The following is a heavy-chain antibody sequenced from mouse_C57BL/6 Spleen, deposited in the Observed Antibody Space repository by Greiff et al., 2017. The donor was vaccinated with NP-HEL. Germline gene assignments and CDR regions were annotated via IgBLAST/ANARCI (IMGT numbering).Heavy chain of an antibody. D-gene: IGHD3-2*02. J-gene: IGHJ2*01. CDR1: GYTFTSYW. CDR3: ARYSSGYADYFDY. V-gene: IGHV1-72*01. Sequence: VQLQQPGAELVKPGASVKLSCKASGYTFTSYWMHWVKQRPGRGLEWIGRIDPNSGGTKYNEKFKSKATLTVDKPSSTAYMQLSSLTSEDSAVYYRARYSSGYADYFDYWGQGTTLTVSS. CDR2: IDPNSGGT.